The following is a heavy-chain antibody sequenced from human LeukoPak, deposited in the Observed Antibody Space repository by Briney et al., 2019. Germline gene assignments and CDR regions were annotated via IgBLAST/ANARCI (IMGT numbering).Heavy chain of an antibody. J-gene: IGHJ4*02. CDR2: ISGSGGST. D-gene: IGHD3-22*01. CDR3: AKPSLYDSSGYRFDY. V-gene: IGHV3-23*01. CDR1: GFTFSSYA. Sequence: PGGSLRLSCAASGFTFSSYAMSWVRQAPGKGLEWVSAISGSGGSTYYADSVKGRFIISRDNSKNTLYLQMNSLRAEDTAVYYCAKPSLYDSSGYRFDYWGQGTLVTVSS.